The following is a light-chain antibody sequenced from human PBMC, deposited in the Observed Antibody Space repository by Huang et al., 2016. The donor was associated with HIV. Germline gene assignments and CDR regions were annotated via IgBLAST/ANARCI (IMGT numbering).Light chain of an antibody. CDR3: QQYYSTLGT. CDR2: GAS. CDR1: QGISNS. Sequence: ASVGDRVTITCRASQGISNSLAWYQQKPGKAPKLLVSGASRLETGVPSRISGSASGTDYTLTISSLQPEDFASYYCQQYYSTLGTFGQGTKVEIK. J-gene: IGKJ1*01. V-gene: IGKV1-NL1*01.